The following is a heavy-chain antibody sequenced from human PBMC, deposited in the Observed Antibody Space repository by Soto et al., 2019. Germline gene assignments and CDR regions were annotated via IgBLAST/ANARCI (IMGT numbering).Heavy chain of an antibody. CDR2: ISQGGRT. Sequence: QVQLQESGPGLVRPSGTLSLTCTVSGASITSSHWWTRARQSPGKGLAWIGKISQGGRTNYNRSLRGRGTTSLDRSKNVLSLRLNYVNAADSAVYYCARIQDGDALDIWGQGTTVTVSS. CDR1: GASITSSHW. V-gene: IGHV4-4*02. J-gene: IGHJ3*02. CDR3: ARIQDGDALDI.